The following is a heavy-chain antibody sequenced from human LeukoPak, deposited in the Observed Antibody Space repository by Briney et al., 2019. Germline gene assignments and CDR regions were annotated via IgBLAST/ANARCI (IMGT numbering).Heavy chain of an antibody. CDR3: ESLEYVWGSTNSDDRYGVRYMWRRGNVDSVFTACI. Sequence: ASVKVSCKASGYTFTGYYMNWVRQAPGQGLEWMGRISPTRGGTKYAQKFLGRVSMTRDTSISTSYMELSSLRPDDTAVYYCESLEYVWGSTNSDDRYGVRYMWRRGNVDSVFTACIRGK. J-gene: IGHJ6*03. CDR2: ISPTRGGT. V-gene: IGHV1-2*02. CDR1: GYTFTGYY. D-gene: IGHD3-16*01.